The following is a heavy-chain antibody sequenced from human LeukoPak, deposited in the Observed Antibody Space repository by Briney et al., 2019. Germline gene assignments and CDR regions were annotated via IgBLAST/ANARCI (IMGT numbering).Heavy chain of an antibody. V-gene: IGHV1-2*02. CDR3: ARGVIEVNWFDP. Sequence: ASVKVSCKASGYTFTGYYMHWVRQAPRQGLEWMGWINPNSGGTNYAQKFQGRVTMTRDTSISTAYMELSGLRSEDTAVYYCARGVIEVNWFDPWGQGTLVTVSS. CDR1: GYTFTGYY. CDR2: INPNSGGT. J-gene: IGHJ5*02.